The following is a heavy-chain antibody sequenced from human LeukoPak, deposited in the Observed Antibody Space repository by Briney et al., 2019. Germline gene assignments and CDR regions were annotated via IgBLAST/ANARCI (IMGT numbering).Heavy chain of an antibody. J-gene: IGHJ5*02. CDR1: GGSINSGTYY. CDR3: ARETFITLVRVNGFDP. V-gene: IGHV4-61*02. D-gene: IGHD3-10*01. Sequence: NPSQTLSLTCTVSGGSINSGTYYWGRIRQPAGKGLEWIGRIYTSGRTNYNPSLKSRATISIDTSKNQFSLRLTSVTAADTAVYYCARETFITLVRVNGFDPWGQGTLVTVSS. CDR2: IYTSGRT.